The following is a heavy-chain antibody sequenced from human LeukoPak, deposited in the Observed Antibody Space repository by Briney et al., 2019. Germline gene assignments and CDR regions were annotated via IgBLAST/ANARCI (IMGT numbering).Heavy chain of an antibody. CDR2: VSAYNGNT. CDR3: ARDKGGGSREETDY. D-gene: IGHD2-15*01. J-gene: IGHJ4*02. V-gene: IGHV1-18*01. CDR1: DYTFTSYG. Sequence: ASVKVSCKASDYTFTSYGISWVRQAPGQGLEWMGWVSAYNGNTNYVQKLQGRVTMTTDTSTSTAYMELRSLRSDDTAVYYCARDKGGGSREETDYWGQGTLVTVSS.